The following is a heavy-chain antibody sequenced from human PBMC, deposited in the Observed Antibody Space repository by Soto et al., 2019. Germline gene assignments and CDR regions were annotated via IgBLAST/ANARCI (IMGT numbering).Heavy chain of an antibody. D-gene: IGHD2-15*01. J-gene: IGHJ6*01. V-gene: IGHV4-31*03. Sequence: QVQLQESGPGLVKPSQTLSLTCTVSGGSISSGGYYWSWIRQHPGKGLAWIGYIYYSGATYYNPSLKGRVTISVDTSKNQFSLKLSSVTAADTAVYYCARGGLGYCSGGSCYSAELSRYYYGMDVW. CDR2: IYYSGAT. CDR1: GGSISSGGYY. CDR3: ARGGLGYCSGGSCYSAELSRYYYGMDV.